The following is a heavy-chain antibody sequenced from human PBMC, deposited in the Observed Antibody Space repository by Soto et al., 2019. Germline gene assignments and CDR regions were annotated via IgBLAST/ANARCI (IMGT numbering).Heavy chain of an antibody. V-gene: IGHV3-30-3*01. J-gene: IGHJ4*02. CDR2: ISYGGNVK. Sequence: QVQLVESGGGVVQPGRSLGLSCVVSGFTFSRSAMHWVRQAPAKGLEWLTLISYGGNVKYYADSVKGRFSISRDNSINTVYLQLNSLRADDTAVYYCAREGSGSAFDYWGQGALVSVSS. CDR3: AREGSGSAFDY. D-gene: IGHD3-10*01. CDR1: GFTFSRSA.